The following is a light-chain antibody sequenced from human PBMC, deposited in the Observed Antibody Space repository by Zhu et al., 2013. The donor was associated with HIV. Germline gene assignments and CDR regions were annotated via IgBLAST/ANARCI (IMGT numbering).Light chain of an antibody. V-gene: IGKV3-11*01. CDR3: QQRSDWPPSLT. J-gene: IGKJ4*01. CDR1: QSVRSY. CDR2: DAS. Sequence: LSPGERATLSCRASQSVRSYLAWYQQKVGQAPRLLIYDASNRATGIPARFSGSGSGTDFTLTISSLEPEDFAVYYCQQRSDWPPSLTFGGGTKVEIK.